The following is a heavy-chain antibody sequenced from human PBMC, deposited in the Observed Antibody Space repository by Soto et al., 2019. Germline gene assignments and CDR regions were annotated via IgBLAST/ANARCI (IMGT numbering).Heavy chain of an antibody. V-gene: IGHV1-46*03. CDR3: ARPVAQRSIYAAFDM. D-gene: IGHD2-2*01. CDR2: INPSSGTT. Sequence: ASVKVSCKASGYTFTTYYIHWVRQAPGQGPEWMGIINPSSGTTTCSQRFQGRVTMTRDTSTSTVYMELSSLRSEDTAVYYCARPVAQRSIYAAFDMWGQGTMVTVSS. CDR1: GYTFTTYY. J-gene: IGHJ3*02.